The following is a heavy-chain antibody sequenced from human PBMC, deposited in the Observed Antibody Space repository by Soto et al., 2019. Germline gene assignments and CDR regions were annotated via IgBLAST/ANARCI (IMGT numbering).Heavy chain of an antibody. CDR2: IWYDGSNK. CDR3: ARDLSVYCSGGSCPFDY. CDR1: GFTFSSYG. Sequence: GGSLRLSCAASGFTFSSYGMHWVRQAPGKGLEWVAVIWYDGSNKYYADSVKGRFTISRDNSKNTLYLQMNSLRAEDRAVYYCARDLSVYCSGGSCPFDYWGQGTLVTVSS. V-gene: IGHV3-33*01. D-gene: IGHD2-15*01. J-gene: IGHJ4*02.